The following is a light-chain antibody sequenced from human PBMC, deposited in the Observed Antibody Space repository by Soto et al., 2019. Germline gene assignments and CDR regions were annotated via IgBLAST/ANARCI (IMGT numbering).Light chain of an antibody. CDR1: QSVSSY. CDR3: QQYNNWPPIT. Sequence: EIVMTQSPATLSVSPGERATLSCRASQSVSSYLAWYQQKPGQAPRLLIYDASNRATGIPARFSGSGPGTDFTLTISSLEPEDFAVYYCQQYNNWPPITFGQGTRLEIK. J-gene: IGKJ5*01. V-gene: IGKV3D-15*01. CDR2: DAS.